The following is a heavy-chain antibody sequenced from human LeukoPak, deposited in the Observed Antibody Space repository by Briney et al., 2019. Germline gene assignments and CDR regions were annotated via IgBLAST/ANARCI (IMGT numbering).Heavy chain of an antibody. V-gene: IGHV3-23*01. CDR3: AKGPLRVVVPAAYDY. J-gene: IGHJ4*02. CDR2: TSGSGGST. Sequence: GGPLRLPCGASRFTFSSYAMLWVPQSPGEGRVGVSATSGSGGSTFYAVSEKGRFTISRDNSKNTLYLQMNSLRAEDTAVYYCAKGPLRVVVPAAYDYWGQGTLVTVSS. D-gene: IGHD2-2*01. CDR1: RFTFSSYA.